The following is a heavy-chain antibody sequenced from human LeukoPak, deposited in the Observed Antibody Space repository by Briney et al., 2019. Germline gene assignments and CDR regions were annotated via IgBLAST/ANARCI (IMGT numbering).Heavy chain of an antibody. CDR1: GFTFSSYS. J-gene: IGHJ4*02. CDR3: ARDAYGSGSSTVYYFDY. V-gene: IGHV3-48*04. Sequence: GSLRLSCAASGFTFSSYSMNWVRQAPGKGLEWVSYISSSSSTIYYADSVKGRFTISRDNAKNSLYLQMNSLRAEDTAVYYCARDAYGSGSSTVYYFDYWGQGTLVTVSS. CDR2: ISSSSSTI. D-gene: IGHD3-10*01.